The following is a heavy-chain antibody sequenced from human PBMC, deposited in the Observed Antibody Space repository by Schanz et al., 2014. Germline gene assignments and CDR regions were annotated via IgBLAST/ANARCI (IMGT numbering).Heavy chain of an antibody. CDR1: GFTFRSYG. D-gene: IGHD3-10*01. CDR3: ARANYRRKINFDY. CDR2: IWYDENNK. V-gene: IGHV3-33*01. Sequence: QVQLVESGGGVVQFGRSLRLSCVASGFTFRSYGMHWVRQAPGKGLEWVAVIWYDENNKYYADSVKGRFTMSRDNSKNTLYRQMNSLRAEDTAVYYCARANYRRKINFDYWGRGTLVTVSS. J-gene: IGHJ4*02.